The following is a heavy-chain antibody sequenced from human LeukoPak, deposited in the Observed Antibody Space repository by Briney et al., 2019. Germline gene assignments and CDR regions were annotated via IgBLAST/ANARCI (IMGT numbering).Heavy chain of an antibody. V-gene: IGHV4-39*01. D-gene: IGHD5-18*01. CDR2: IYYSKNT. CDR1: GGSISSSSAY. J-gene: IGHJ4*02. Sequence: SETLSLTCTVSGGSISSSSAYWGWLRQPPGKGLEWIGSIYYSKNTYYNPSLKSRVTISADTSKNQFSLTMGSVSATDTAVYYCVSPRGFSYGYFDYWGQGTLVTVSS. CDR3: VSPRGFSYGYFDY.